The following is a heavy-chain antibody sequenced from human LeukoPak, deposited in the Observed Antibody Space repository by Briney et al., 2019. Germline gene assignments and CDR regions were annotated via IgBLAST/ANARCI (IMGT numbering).Heavy chain of an antibody. J-gene: IGHJ4*02. V-gene: IGHV1-18*01. D-gene: IGHD1-7*01. CDR1: GYTFTSYG. Sequence: ASVKVSCKASGYTFTSYGISWVRQAPGQGLEGRGGISAYNGNTNYAQKLQGRVTMTTDTSTSTAYMELRSLRSDDTAVYYCARGQLRGLELREVEGYWGQGTLVTVSS. CDR3: ARGQLRGLELREVEGY. CDR2: ISAYNGNT.